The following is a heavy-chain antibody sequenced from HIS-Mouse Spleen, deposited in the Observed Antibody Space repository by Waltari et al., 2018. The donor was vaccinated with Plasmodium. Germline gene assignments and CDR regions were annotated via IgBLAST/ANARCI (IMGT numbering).Heavy chain of an antibody. Sequence: QVQLQQWGAGLLKPSETLSLTCAVYGGSFRGYYWSWIRQPPGRGLEWIGEINHSGSTNYNPSLKSQVTISVDTSKNQFSLKLSSVTAADTAVYYCARVVGYCSGGSCDHYFDYWGQGTLVTVSS. D-gene: IGHD2-15*01. CDR3: ARVVGYCSGGSCDHYFDY. V-gene: IGHV4-34*01. J-gene: IGHJ4*02. CDR2: INHSGST. CDR1: GGSFRGYY.